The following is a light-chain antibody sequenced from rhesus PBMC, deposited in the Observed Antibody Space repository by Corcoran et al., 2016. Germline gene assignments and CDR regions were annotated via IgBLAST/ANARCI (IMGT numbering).Light chain of an antibody. CDR3: QQCTSWNS. V-gene: IGKV3-24*04. CDR1: QSVCRN. Sequence: ETVVTQSPATLSLSPGERVTLSCRASQSVCRNLAWYQQRSGQPPKFLINDASTRATGIPDRFSGSGSGTEFTLTISSLEPEEVVVYYSQQCTSWNSFGQGTKVEIK. CDR2: DAS. J-gene: IGKJ2*01.